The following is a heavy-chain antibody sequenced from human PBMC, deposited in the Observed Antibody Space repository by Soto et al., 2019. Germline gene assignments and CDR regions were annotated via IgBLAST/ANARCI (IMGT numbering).Heavy chain of an antibody. D-gene: IGHD3-22*01. V-gene: IGHV3-30-3*01. CDR2: MSPNGDNQ. Sequence: GGSLRLSCAAPGFSFSIHALHWIRQAPGEGLEWVAVMSPNGDNQCYADSVKGRFTISRDTSKSTLSLQMNSLRAEDTAVYYCAKDPYYYDSSGYPGDYWGQGTLVTV. CDR1: GFSFSIHA. J-gene: IGHJ4*02. CDR3: AKDPYYYDSSGYPGDY.